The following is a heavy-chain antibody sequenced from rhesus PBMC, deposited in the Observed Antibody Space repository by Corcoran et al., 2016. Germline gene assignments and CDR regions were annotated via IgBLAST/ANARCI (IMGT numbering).Heavy chain of an antibody. D-gene: IGHD5-24*01. J-gene: IGHJ4*01. CDR2: IYGGSGST. Sequence: QVQLQESGPGLVKPSETLSLTCAVSGGSISSSNWWSWIRQSPGKGLELIGSIYGGSGSTRHNPSLKSRVTISTDTSKNQFSLKLSSVTAADTAVYYCARQRYSGNSEGYYFDSWGQGVLVTVSS. CDR1: GGSISSSNW. CDR3: ARQRYSGNSEGYYFDS. V-gene: IGHV4-65*01.